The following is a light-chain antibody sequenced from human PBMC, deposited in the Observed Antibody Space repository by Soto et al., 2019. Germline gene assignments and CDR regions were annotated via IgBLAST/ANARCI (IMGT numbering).Light chain of an antibody. CDR2: WAS. J-gene: IGKJ1*01. Sequence: DIVMTQSPDSLAVSLGERATINCKSSQSVLYSSNNKNYLAWYQQKPRQPPKLLIYWASTRESGVPDRFSGSGSATDFTLTISSLQAEDVAVYYCQQYYSTPLAFGQGNKVEIK. CDR3: QQYYSTPLA. V-gene: IGKV4-1*01. CDR1: QSVLYSSNNKNY.